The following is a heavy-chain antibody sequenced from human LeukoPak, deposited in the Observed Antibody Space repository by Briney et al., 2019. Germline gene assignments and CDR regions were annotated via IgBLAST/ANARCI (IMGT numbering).Heavy chain of an antibody. D-gene: IGHD4-17*01. Sequence: KASETLSLTCTVSGGSISSYYWSWIRQPPGKGLEWIGYIYYSGSTNYNPSLKSRVTVSVDTSKNQFSLKLRSVTAADTAVYYCAKESTVTPGNVNWFDTWGQGTLVTVSS. CDR3: AKESTVTPGNVNWFDT. CDR2: IYYSGST. V-gene: IGHV4-59*01. J-gene: IGHJ5*02. CDR1: GGSISSYY.